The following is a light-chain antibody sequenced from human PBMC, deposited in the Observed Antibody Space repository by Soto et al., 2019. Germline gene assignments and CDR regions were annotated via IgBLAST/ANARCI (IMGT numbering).Light chain of an antibody. CDR1: SSDVGGYNY. J-gene: IGLJ1*01. CDR2: EVS. CDR3: SSYTSSSTYV. V-gene: IGLV2-14*01. Sequence: QSALTQTASVSWSPGQSITISCTGTSSDVGGYNYVSWYQQHPGKAPKRMLYEVSNRPSGVSNRFSCSKSGNTASLTISGLQAEDEDDYYCSSYTSSSTYVFGTGTKLTVL.